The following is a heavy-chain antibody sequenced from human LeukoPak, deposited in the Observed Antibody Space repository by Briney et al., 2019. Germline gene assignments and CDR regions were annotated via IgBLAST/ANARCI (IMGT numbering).Heavy chain of an antibody. Sequence: GGSLGLSCAASGFTFSSYAMHWVRQAPGKGLEWVAVISYDGSNKYYADSVKGRFTISRGNSKNTLYLQMNSLRAEDTAVYYCARDPEAGGFDYWGQGTLVTVSS. D-gene: IGHD1-26*01. CDR2: ISYDGSNK. J-gene: IGHJ4*02. CDR1: GFTFSSYA. CDR3: ARDPEAGGFDY. V-gene: IGHV3-30*04.